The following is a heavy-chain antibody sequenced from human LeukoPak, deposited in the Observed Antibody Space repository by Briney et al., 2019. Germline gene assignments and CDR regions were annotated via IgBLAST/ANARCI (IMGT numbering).Heavy chain of an antibody. CDR2: IYGNDDK. CDR1: GCSPSTSGVG. CDR3: AHRPAAAAIFDY. Sequence: KSGPTLVNPTQTLTLTCTVSGCSPSTSGVGVGWIRQPPGKALEWLALIYGNDDKRYSPSLKSRLTITKDTSKNQVVLTMTNMDPVDTATYYCAHRPAAAAIFDYWGQGTLVTVSS. D-gene: IGHD2-2*01. V-gene: IGHV2-5*01. J-gene: IGHJ4*02.